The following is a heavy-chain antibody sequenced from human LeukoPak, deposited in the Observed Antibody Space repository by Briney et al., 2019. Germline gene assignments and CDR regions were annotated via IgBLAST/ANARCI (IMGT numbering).Heavy chain of an antibody. CDR3: AREGVTIFGVVIGFDY. Sequence: PGGSLRLSCAASGFTFSSYSMNWVRQAPGKGLEGVSSISSSSSYIYYADSVKGRFTISRDNAKNSLYLQMNSLRAEDTAVYYCAREGVTIFGVVIGFDYWGQGTLVTVSS. CDR1: GFTFSSYS. D-gene: IGHD3-3*01. V-gene: IGHV3-21*01. J-gene: IGHJ4*02. CDR2: ISSSSSYI.